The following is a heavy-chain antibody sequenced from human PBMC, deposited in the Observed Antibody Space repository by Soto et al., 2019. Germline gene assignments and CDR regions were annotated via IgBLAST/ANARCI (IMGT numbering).Heavy chain of an antibody. CDR2: INPSGGST. CDR1: GYTFTSYY. Sequence: ASVKVSCKASGYTFTSYYMHWVRQAPGQGLEWMGIINPSGGSTSYAQKFQGRVTMTTDTSTSTAYMELRSLRSDDTAVYYCARLSYDFWSGYYTAPSSSSYYYGMDVWGQGTTVTVSS. D-gene: IGHD3-3*01. V-gene: IGHV1-46*01. CDR3: ARLSYDFWSGYYTAPSSSSYYYGMDV. J-gene: IGHJ6*02.